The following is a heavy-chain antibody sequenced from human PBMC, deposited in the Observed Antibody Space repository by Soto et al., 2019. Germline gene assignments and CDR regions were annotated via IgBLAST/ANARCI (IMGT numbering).Heavy chain of an antibody. D-gene: IGHD3-3*01. CDR3: ARGESYYDFWSGYASYFYYYMDV. CDR1: GYTFTSYG. J-gene: IGHJ6*03. V-gene: IGHV1-18*01. CDR2: ISAYNGNT. Sequence: ASVKVSCKASGYTFTSYGISWVRQAPGQGLEWMGWISAYNGNTNYARKLQGRVTMTTDTSTSTAYMELRSLRSDDTAVYYCARGESYYDFWSGYASYFYYYMDVWGKGTTVTVSS.